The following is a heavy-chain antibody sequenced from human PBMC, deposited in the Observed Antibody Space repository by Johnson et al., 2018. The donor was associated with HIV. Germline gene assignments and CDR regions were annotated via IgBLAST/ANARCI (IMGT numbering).Heavy chain of an antibody. Sequence: QVQLVESGGGVVQPGRSLRLSCAAAGFSFSAYAMHWVRQAPGKGLEWVAVISYDGSNKYYAVSVKGRFTISRDNSKNTLYLQMNSLRAEDTAVYYCARENWGQRMNAFDIWGQGTMVTVS. J-gene: IGHJ3*02. CDR1: GFSFSAYA. CDR2: ISYDGSNK. D-gene: IGHD7-27*01. CDR3: ARENWGQRMNAFDI. V-gene: IGHV3-30-3*01.